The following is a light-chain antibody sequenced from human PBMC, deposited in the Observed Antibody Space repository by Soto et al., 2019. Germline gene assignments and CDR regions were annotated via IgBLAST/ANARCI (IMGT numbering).Light chain of an antibody. V-gene: IGKV3-15*01. J-gene: IGKJ1*01. Sequence: EIVMTQSPATLSVSPGERATLSCRASQSVSSNLAWYQQKPGQAPRLLIYGASTRATGIPARFSGSGSGTEFTLTISSLQSEEFAVYYCQQYNNWPCTFGQGTKVEIK. CDR3: QQYNNWPCT. CDR1: QSVSSN. CDR2: GAS.